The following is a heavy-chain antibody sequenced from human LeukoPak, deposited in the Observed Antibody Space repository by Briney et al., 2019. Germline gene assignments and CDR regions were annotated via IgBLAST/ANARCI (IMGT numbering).Heavy chain of an antibody. CDR2: IILIFGTA. CDR3: ARGHSSGYYYVGLGAFDI. V-gene: IGHV1-69*01. D-gene: IGHD3-22*01. J-gene: IGHJ3*02. Sequence: GSSVKVSCKASGGTFSSYAISWVRQAPGQGLEWMGGIILIFGTANYAQKFQGRVTITADESTSTAYMELSSLRSEDTAVYYCARGHSSGYYYVGLGAFDIWGQGTMVTVSS. CDR1: GGTFSSYA.